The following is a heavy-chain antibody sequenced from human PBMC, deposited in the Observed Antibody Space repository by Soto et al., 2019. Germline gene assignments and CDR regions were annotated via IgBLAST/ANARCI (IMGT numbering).Heavy chain of an antibody. CDR2: INHSGST. CDR1: GGSFSGYY. CDR3: ASGGGVAAAGTVDY. Sequence: QVQLQQWGAGLLKPSETLSLTCAVYGGSFSGYYWSWIRQPPGKGLEWIGEINHSGSTNYNPSLKRRVTISVDTSKNQFSLKLSSVTAADTAVYYCASGGGVAAAGTVDYWGQGTLVTVSS. D-gene: IGHD6-13*01. J-gene: IGHJ4*02. V-gene: IGHV4-34*01.